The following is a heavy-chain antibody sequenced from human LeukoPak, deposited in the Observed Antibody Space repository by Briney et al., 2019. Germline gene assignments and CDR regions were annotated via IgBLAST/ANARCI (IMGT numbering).Heavy chain of an antibody. CDR3: ARSVQTMIRGTYMDV. CDR2: IYQSGST. J-gene: IGHJ6*02. CDR1: GGSISSSNW. D-gene: IGHD3-10*01. V-gene: IGHV4-4*02. Sequence: SETLSLTCGVSGGSISSSNWLNWVRQSPGKGLEWIGEIYQSGSTNYNPSLKSRVTISLDKSNNHFSLKLNAVTAADTAVYYCARSVQTMIRGTYMDVWGQGTTVTVSS.